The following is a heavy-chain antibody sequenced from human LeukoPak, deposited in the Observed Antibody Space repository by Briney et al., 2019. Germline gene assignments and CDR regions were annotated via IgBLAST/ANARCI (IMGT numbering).Heavy chain of an antibody. CDR2: INHSGST. CDR3: ARERLNRVVEMATTFDI. D-gene: IGHD5-24*01. Sequence: SETLSLTCAVYGGSFSGYYSSWIRQPPGKGLEWIGEINHSGSTNYNPSLKSRVTISVDTSKNQFSLKLSSVTAADTAVYYCARERLNRVVEMATTFDIWGQGAMVTVSS. J-gene: IGHJ3*02. V-gene: IGHV4-34*01. CDR1: GGSFSGYY.